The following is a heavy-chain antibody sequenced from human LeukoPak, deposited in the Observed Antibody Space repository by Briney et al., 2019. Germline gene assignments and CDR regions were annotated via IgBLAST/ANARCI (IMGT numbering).Heavy chain of an antibody. V-gene: IGHV3-48*03. J-gene: IGHJ4*02. D-gene: IGHD6-19*01. CDR3: ARGGSLGY. CDR1: GFTFSRYE. CDR2: ISSSGSAI. Sequence: GGSLSLSCAASGFTFSRYEVSWVRQAPGKGLEWVSKISSSGSAIYYADSVKGRFTISRDNAKSTLYLQMNSLRAEDTAVYYCARGGSLGYWGQGILVTVST.